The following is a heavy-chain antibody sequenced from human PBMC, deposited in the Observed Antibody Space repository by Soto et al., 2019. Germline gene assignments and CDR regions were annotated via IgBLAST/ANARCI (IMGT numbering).Heavy chain of an antibody. CDR3: ARERDDYGDYKRAFDI. Sequence: EVQLVESGGGLVKPGGSLRLSCEASGFTFRSYSMNWVRQALGKGLEWVSSISTTSSYIYYGDSVKGRFPISRDNAKNSLFLQMNSLRAEDTAMYYCARERDDYGDYKRAFDIWGQGTTVTVSS. V-gene: IGHV3-21*01. D-gene: IGHD4-17*01. CDR1: GFTFRSYS. CDR2: ISTTSSYI. J-gene: IGHJ3*02.